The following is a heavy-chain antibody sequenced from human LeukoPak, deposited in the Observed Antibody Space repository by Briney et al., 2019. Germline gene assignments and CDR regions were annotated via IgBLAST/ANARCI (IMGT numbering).Heavy chain of an antibody. CDR2: IIPIFGTA. V-gene: IGHV1-69*13. CDR3: ARDTLNYYDSDDAFDI. CDR1: GYTFTSYD. D-gene: IGHD3-22*01. Sequence: SVKVSCKASGYTFTSYDINWVRQAPGQGLEWMGGIIPIFGTANYAQKFQGRVTITADESTSTAYMELSSLRSEDTAVYYCARDTLNYYDSDDAFDIWGQGTMVTVSS. J-gene: IGHJ3*02.